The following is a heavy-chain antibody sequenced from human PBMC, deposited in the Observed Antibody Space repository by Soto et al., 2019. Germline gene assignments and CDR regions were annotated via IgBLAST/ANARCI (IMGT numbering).Heavy chain of an antibody. J-gene: IGHJ4*02. V-gene: IGHV3-23*01. D-gene: IGHD1-26*01. Sequence: GGSLRLSCAASGFTFSSYAMSWVRQAPGKGLEWVSAISGSGGATKCGDSVKGRFTISRDNPKSTLYLQMNGLRAEDTAVYHCAWSEGATPTWHHFDYWGQGHPVTLSS. CDR3: AWSEGATPTWHHFDY. CDR1: GFTFSSYA. CDR2: ISGSGGAT.